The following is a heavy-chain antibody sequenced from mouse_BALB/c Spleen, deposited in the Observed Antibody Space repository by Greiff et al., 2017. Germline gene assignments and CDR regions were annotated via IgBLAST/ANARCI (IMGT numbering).Heavy chain of an antibody. CDR1: GYSITSDYA. CDR3: AKEGDYGYDAWFAY. CDR2: ISYSGST. D-gene: IGHD2-2*01. J-gene: IGHJ3*01. Sequence: EVKLVESGPGLVKPSQSLSLTCTVTGYSITSDYAWNWIRQFPGNKLEWMGYISYSGSTSYNPSLKSRISITRDTSKNQFFLQLNSVTTEDTATYYCAKEGDYGYDAWFAYWGQGTLVTVSA. V-gene: IGHV3-2*02.